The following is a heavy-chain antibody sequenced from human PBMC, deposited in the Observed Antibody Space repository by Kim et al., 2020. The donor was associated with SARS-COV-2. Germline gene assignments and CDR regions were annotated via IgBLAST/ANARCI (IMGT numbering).Heavy chain of an antibody. J-gene: IGHJ5*02. CDR3: AKYKSRGGRGDWFDP. CDR2: ISGSGGST. V-gene: IGHV3-23*01. Sequence: GGSLRLSCAASGFTFSSYAMSWVRQAPGKGLEWVSAISGSGGSTYYADSVKGRFTISRDNSKNTLYLQMNSLRAEDTAVYYCAKYKSRGGRGDWFDPWGQGTLVTVSS. CDR1: GFTFSSYA. D-gene: IGHD2-15*01.